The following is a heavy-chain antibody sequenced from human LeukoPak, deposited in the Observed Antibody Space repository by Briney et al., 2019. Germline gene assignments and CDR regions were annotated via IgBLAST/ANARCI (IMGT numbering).Heavy chain of an antibody. CDR2: ISYDGSNK. CDR3: AREEGDDLGYYFDY. V-gene: IGHV3-30*03. CDR1: GFTFSSYS. D-gene: IGHD1-1*01. Sequence: GGSLRLSCAASGFTFSSYSMNWVRQAPGKGLEWVAVISYDGSNKYYADSVKGRFTISRDNSKNTLYLQMNSLRAEDTAVYYCAREEGDDLGYYFDYWGQGTLVTVSS. J-gene: IGHJ4*02.